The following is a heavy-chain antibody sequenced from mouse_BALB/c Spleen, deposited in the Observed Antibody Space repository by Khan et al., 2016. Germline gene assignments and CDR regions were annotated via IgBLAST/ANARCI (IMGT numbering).Heavy chain of an antibody. D-gene: IGHD2-4*01. CDR3: ADYDYGNFDC. V-gene: IGHV9-2-1*01. CDR1: GYTFTDYS. J-gene: IGHJ2*01. Sequence: QIQLVQSGPELKKPGETVKISCKASGYTFTDYSMHWVKQAPGKGLKWMGWINTETGEPTYADDFKGRFAFSLETSASTAYLQINNLKNEDTATYFCADYDYGNFDCWDQGTTLTVSS. CDR2: INTETGEP.